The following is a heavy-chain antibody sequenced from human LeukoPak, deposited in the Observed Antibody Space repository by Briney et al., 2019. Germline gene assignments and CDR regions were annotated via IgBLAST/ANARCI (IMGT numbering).Heavy chain of an antibody. V-gene: IGHV1-69*05. D-gene: IGHD2-2*01. Sequence: ASVKVSCKASGGTFGNYAISWVRQAPGQGLEWMGGIIPIFGTANYAQKFQGRVTITTDESTSTAYMELSSLRSEDTAVYYCARENTGYCSSTSCYEFSYWGQGTLVTVSS. CDR2: IIPIFGTA. CDR1: GGTFGNYA. CDR3: ARENTGYCSSTSCYEFSY. J-gene: IGHJ4*02.